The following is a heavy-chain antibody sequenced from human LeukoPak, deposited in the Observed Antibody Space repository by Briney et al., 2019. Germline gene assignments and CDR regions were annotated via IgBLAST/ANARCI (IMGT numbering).Heavy chain of an antibody. CDR1: GYIFTSYH. CDR3: ARTYYDLLTDYYLGVYYSYYGMDV. Sequence: ASVKVSCKASGYIFTSYHMHWVRQAPGQGLEWMGIINPSGGSATYAQKFQGRVTMTGDTSTSTVYMELSSLRFEDTAVYYCARTYYDLLTDYYLGVYYSYYGMDVWGQGTTVTVSS. CDR2: INPSGGSA. D-gene: IGHD3-9*01. J-gene: IGHJ6*02. V-gene: IGHV1-46*01.